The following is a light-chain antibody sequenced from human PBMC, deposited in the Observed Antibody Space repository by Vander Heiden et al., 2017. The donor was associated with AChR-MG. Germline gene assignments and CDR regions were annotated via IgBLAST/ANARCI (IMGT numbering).Light chain of an antibody. CDR1: TGAVTSSYY. J-gene: IGLJ2*01. CDR3: LLYFGGSRVV. CDR2: DIN. V-gene: IGLV7-43*01. Sequence: QTVVTQEPSLTVSPGGTVTLTCASTTGAVTSSYYPTWFQQKPGQAPTSLIYDINKKFSWTPARFSGSLLGGKAALTLSGVQPEDEAAYYCLLYFGGSRVVFGGGTKLTVL.